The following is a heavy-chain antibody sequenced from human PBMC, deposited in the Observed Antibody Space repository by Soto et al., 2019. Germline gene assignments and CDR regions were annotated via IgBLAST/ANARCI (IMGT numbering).Heavy chain of an antibody. CDR2: ISAYNGNT. J-gene: IGHJ4*01. Sequence: ASVKVSCKASGYTFTSYGISWVRQAPGQGLEWMGWISAYNGNTNYAQKLQGRVTMTTDTSTSTAYMELRSLRSDDTAVYYCARDLHLPPYSYDSNAGYWRHGTLVTAPQ. V-gene: IGHV1-18*01. CDR3: ARDLHLPPYSYDSNAGY. D-gene: IGHD3-22*01. CDR1: GYTFTSYG.